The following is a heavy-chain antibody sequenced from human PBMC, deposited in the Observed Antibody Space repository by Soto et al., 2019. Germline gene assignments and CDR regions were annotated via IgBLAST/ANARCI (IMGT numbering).Heavy chain of an antibody. Sequence: GPTLVNPTQTLTLTCTFSGFSLSTSGMRVSWIRQPPGKALEWLARIDWDDDKFHSTSLKTRLTISKDTSKNLVVLTMTNMDPVDTATYYCARSVYSSCFDYWGQGTLVTVSS. V-gene: IGHV2-70*04. CDR3: ARSVYSSCFDY. D-gene: IGHD6-19*01. CDR2: IDWDDDK. CDR1: GFSLSTSGMR. J-gene: IGHJ4*02.